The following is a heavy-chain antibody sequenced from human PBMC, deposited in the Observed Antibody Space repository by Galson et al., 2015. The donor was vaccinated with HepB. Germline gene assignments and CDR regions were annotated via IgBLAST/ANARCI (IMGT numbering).Heavy chain of an antibody. D-gene: IGHD3-22*01. CDR3: TRRYCSGNDCYSDY. J-gene: IGHJ4*02. Sequence: SLRLSCGASGLTFGGPTMHWARQASGKGLEGVGRVRIKGNHYATDYAASVKGRFIISRDDSKNTAYLQMNSLKTEDTAVYYCTRRYCSGNDCYSDYWGQGTLVTVSS. CDR2: VRIKGNHYAT. V-gene: IGHV3-73*01. CDR1: GLTFGGPT.